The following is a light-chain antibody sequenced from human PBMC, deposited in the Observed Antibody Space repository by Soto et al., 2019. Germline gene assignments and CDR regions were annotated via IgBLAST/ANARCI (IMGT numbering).Light chain of an antibody. CDR2: DAS. CDR1: QDISDY. J-gene: IGKJ4*01. Sequence: DFQITQSPSSPSAPIRDRVTITCQASQDISDYLNWYQQKPGRALKLLSYDASNLETGVPSRFSGSGSGTDFTLTISSLQPEDIATYYCQQYDNVPLTFGGGTMV. CDR3: QQYDNVPLT. V-gene: IGKV1-33*01.